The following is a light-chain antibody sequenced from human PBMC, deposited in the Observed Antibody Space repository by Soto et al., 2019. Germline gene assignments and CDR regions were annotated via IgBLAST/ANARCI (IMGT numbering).Light chain of an antibody. V-gene: IGKV3-15*01. J-gene: IGKJ4*01. CDR2: GAS. CDR1: QSVTNSY. Sequence: EIVMTQSPVTLSVSPGARATLSCRASQSVTNSYLAWYQQKPGQAPRLLIFGASTRAAGIPARFSGSGSGTEFTLTISSLQSEDFAVYYCQQYSNWPLTFGGGTKVDIK. CDR3: QQYSNWPLT.